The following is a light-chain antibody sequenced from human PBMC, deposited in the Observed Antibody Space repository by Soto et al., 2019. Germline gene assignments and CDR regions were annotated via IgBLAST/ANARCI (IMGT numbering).Light chain of an antibody. Sequence: DIVMTQSPDSLAVSLGERATFNCKSSQTLIRSNDRNYLAWYQQRPVQPPKLLFYWASTREAGVPDRFSGSGSEADFTLTSNRLQPEDVAIYSWQQYLDTPLSFGGGTKVE. J-gene: IGKJ4*01. CDR3: QQYLDTPLS. V-gene: IGKV4-1*01. CDR2: WAS. CDR1: QTLIRSNDRNY.